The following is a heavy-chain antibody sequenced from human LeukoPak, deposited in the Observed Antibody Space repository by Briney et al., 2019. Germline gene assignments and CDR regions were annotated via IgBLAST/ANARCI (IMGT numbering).Heavy chain of an antibody. J-gene: IGHJ4*02. CDR3: ARDSYYDSSGYYVYYFDY. CDR1: GYTFTSYG. Sequence: ASVKVSCKASGYTFTSYGIAWVRQAPGQGLQWMGWISANNGDTSYSQKLQGRVTMTTDTSTNTAYMELRSLTSDDTAVYYCARDSYYDSSGYYVYYFDYWGQGTLVTVSS. CDR2: ISANNGDT. D-gene: IGHD3-22*01. V-gene: IGHV1-18*01.